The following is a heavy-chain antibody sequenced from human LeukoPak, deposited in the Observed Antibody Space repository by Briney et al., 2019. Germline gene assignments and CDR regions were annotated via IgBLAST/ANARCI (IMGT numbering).Heavy chain of an antibody. Sequence: GGSLRLSCAASGFTFSSYWMSWVRQAPGKGLEWVANIKQDGSEKYYVDSVKGRFTISRDNAKNSLYLQMNSLRAEDTAVYYCASSQWELLEYFDYWGQGTLVTVSS. CDR3: ASSQWELLEYFDY. J-gene: IGHJ4*02. CDR1: GFTFSSYW. V-gene: IGHV3-7*01. D-gene: IGHD1-26*01. CDR2: IKQDGSEK.